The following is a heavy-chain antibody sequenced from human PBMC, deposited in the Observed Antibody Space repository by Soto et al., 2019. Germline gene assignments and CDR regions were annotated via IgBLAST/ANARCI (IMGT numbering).Heavy chain of an antibody. V-gene: IGHV3-23*01. Sequence: GGSLRLSCAASGFTFSSYAMSWVRQAPGKGLEWVSAISGSGGSTYYADSVKGRFTISRDNSKNTLYLQMNSLRAEDTAVYYCAKAGLGVVVVAATPDYFDYWGQGTLVTVSS. CDR1: GFTFSSYA. D-gene: IGHD2-15*01. CDR3: AKAGLGVVVVAATPDYFDY. J-gene: IGHJ4*02. CDR2: ISGSGGST.